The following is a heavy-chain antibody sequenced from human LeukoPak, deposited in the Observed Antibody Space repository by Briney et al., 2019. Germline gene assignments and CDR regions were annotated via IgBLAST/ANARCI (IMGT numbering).Heavy chain of an antibody. V-gene: IGHV3-30*04. CDR3: AKDLEYSSSSGPDY. CDR2: ISKDGNDK. D-gene: IGHD6-6*01. CDR1: GFTFGTYA. Sequence: PGGSLRLSCAASGFTFGTYAMHWVRQPPGKGLEWVAVISKDGNDKYYADSVKGRFTISRDNSKNTLYLQMNSLRAEDTAVYYCAKDLEYSSSSGPDYWGQGTLVTVSS. J-gene: IGHJ4*02.